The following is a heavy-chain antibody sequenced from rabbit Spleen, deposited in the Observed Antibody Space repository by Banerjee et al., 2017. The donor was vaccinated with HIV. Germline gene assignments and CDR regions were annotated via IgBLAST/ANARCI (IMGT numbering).Heavy chain of an antibody. CDR1: GLDFSSSDW. J-gene: IGHJ3*01. V-gene: IGHV1S40*01. Sequence: QSLEESGGDLVKPGASLTLTCTASGLDFSSSDWIYWVRQAPGKGLEWIGYIDPIFGITYFANGAKGRFTISKTSSTTVTLRMTSLTAADTATYFCAREKSGNHGHDLWGQGTLVTVS. D-gene: IGHD3-1*01. CDR3: AREKSGNHGHDL. CDR2: IDPIFGIT.